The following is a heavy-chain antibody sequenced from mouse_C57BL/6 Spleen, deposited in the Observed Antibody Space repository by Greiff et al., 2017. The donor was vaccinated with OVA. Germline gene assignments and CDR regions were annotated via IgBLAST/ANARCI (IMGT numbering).Heavy chain of an antibody. V-gene: IGHV1-59*01. Sequence: VQLQQPGAELVRPGTSVKLSCKASGYTFTSYWMHWVKQRPGQGLEWIGVIDPSDSYTNYNQKFKGKATLTVDTSSSTAYMQLSSLTSEDSAVYYCAPIYYDYDRGFDYWGQGTTLTVSS. J-gene: IGHJ2*01. D-gene: IGHD2-4*01. CDR2: IDPSDSYT. CDR3: APIYYDYDRGFDY. CDR1: GYTFTSYW.